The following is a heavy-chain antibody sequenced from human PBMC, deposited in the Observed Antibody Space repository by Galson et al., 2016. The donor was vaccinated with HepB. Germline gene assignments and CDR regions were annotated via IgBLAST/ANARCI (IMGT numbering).Heavy chain of an antibody. CDR1: RFSFTTFW. V-gene: IGHV3-7*01. Sequence: SLRLSCAASRFSFTTFWMTWVRQAPGKGLEWLANMTVDGNEEFYADSVEGRFTNFRDNSKNSVYLQMNDLRGEDTAVYYCARGLNFYYYGLAVWGQGTAVTVSS. CDR3: ARGLNFYYYGLAV. J-gene: IGHJ6*02. CDR2: MTVDGNEE.